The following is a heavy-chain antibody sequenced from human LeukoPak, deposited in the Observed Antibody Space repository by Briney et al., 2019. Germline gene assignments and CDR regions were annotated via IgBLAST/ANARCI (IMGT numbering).Heavy chain of an antibody. CDR2: ISSSSSNI. J-gene: IGHJ4*02. CDR1: GFTFSSYS. Sequence: PGGSLRLSCAASGFTFSSYSMNWVRQAPGKGLEWVSSISSSSSNIYYADSVKGRFTISRDNAKNSLYLQMNSLRAEDTAVYYCARGRYSSALGFDYWGQGTLVTVSS. D-gene: IGHD6-19*01. CDR3: ARGRYSSALGFDY. V-gene: IGHV3-21*01.